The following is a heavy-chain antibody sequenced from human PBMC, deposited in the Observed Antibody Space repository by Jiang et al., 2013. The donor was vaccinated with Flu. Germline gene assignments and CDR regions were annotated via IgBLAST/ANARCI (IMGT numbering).Heavy chain of an antibody. CDR3: ASGGGTTLAY. D-gene: IGHD1-1*01. Sequence: SGPGLVKPSQTLSLTCAVSGASINSGGYSWSWIRQPPGKGLEWIGYIFHSGNSYYNPSLKSRVAISVDSSKNQFSLKLKSVTAADTAVYYCASGGGTTLAYWGQGTLVTVSS. V-gene: IGHV4-30-2*01. J-gene: IGHJ4*02. CDR1: GASINSGGYS. CDR2: IFHSGNS.